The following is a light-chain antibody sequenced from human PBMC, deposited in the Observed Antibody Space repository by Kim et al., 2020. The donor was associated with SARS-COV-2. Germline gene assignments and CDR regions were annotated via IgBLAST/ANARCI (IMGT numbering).Light chain of an antibody. V-gene: IGKV3-15*01. CDR2: GAS. CDR1: HSVSNN. Sequence: APGETATLSCRASHSVSNNVAWYQQKPGQAPRLLIYGASTRATEVPARFSGSGSGTDFTLTISSLQSEDLAVYHCQQYDDWPPWTFGQGTKVDIK. J-gene: IGKJ1*01. CDR3: QQYDDWPPWT.